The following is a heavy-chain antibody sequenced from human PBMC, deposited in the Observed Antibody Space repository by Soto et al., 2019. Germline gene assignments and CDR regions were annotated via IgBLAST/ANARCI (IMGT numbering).Heavy chain of an antibody. J-gene: IGHJ4*02. V-gene: IGHV1-2*02. Sequence: GAAVKVSCKASGYTFTGYYMPWVRQAPGQGLEWMGWINPNSGGTNYAQKFQGRVTMTRDTSISTAYMELSRLRSDDTAVYYCARDIWVRDGYNYVGYWGQGTLVTVSS. CDR2: INPNSGGT. CDR1: GYTFTGYY. D-gene: IGHD5-12*01. CDR3: ARDIWVRDGYNYVGY.